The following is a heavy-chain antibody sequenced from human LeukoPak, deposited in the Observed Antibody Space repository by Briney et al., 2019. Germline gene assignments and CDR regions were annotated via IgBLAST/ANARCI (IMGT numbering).Heavy chain of an antibody. CDR1: GFTFTSSA. Sequence: ASVKVSCKASGFTFTSSAMQWVRQARGQRLERIGWIVVGSGNTNYAQKFQERVTITRDMSTSTAYMELSSLRSEDTAVYYCAAGYDFWRKNAFDIWGQGTMVTVSS. CDR2: IVVGSGNT. J-gene: IGHJ3*02. V-gene: IGHV1-58*02. CDR3: AAGYDFWRKNAFDI. D-gene: IGHD3-3*01.